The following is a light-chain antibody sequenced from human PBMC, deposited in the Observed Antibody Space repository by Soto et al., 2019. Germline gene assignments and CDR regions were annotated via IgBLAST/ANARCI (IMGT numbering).Light chain of an antibody. Sequence: IQIKNSPSTLSASVGDRVTITCRASQSISSWLAWYQQKPGKAPKLLIYEGSSVESGVPSRFSGSGSGTEFTLTISSLQPDPFATYYCQQYNSYYLTLGGGIKVDIK. J-gene: IGKJ4*01. CDR2: EGS. V-gene: IGKV1-5*01. CDR3: QQYNSYYLT. CDR1: QSISSW.